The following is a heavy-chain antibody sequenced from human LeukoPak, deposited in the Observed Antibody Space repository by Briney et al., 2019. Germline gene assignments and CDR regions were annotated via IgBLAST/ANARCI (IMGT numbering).Heavy chain of an antibody. V-gene: IGHV3-49*03. D-gene: IGHD6-19*01. CDR1: GFTFGDYV. CDR2: IRSKAYGGTT. J-gene: IGHJ6*03. Sequence: PGGSLRLSCTASGFTFGDYVMSWFRQAPGKGLEWVGFIRSKAYGGTTEYAASVKGRFTISRDDSKSIAYLQMNSLKTEDTAVYYCTRAPKQWLGRNYYYYMDVWGKGTTVTVSS. CDR3: TRAPKQWLGRNYYYYMDV.